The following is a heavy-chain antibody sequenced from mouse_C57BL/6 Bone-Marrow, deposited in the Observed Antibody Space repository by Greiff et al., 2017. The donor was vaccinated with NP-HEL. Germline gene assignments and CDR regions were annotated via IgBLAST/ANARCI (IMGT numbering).Heavy chain of an antibody. CDR3: AKNGYYPYAMDY. CDR1: GFSLTSYG. J-gene: IGHJ4*01. D-gene: IGHD2-3*01. Sequence: VQLQQSGPGLVQPSQSLSITCTVSGFSLTSYGVHWVRQPPGKGLEWLGVICSGGSTDYNAAFISRLSISKDNSKSQVFFKMNSLQADDTAIYYCAKNGYYPYAMDYWGQGTSVTVSS. V-gene: IGHV2-4*01. CDR2: ICSGGST.